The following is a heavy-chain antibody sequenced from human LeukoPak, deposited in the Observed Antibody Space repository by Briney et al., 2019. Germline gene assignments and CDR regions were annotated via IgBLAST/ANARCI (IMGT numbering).Heavy chain of an antibody. Sequence: GSLRIFCGAPGFTLSDFYMSWIRQGPGEGLGGGSLLSSSSSYTNYADSVKGRFTISRDNAKNSLYLQMNSLRAEDTAVYYCARDVYDYVWGSYRYTDYWGQGTLVTVSS. J-gene: IGHJ4*02. CDR1: GFTLSDFY. CDR2: LSSSSSYT. D-gene: IGHD3-16*02. CDR3: ARDVYDYVWGSYRYTDY. V-gene: IGHV3-11*06.